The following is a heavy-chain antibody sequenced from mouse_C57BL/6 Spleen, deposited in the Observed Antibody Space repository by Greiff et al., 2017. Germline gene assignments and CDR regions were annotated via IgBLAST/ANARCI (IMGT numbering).Heavy chain of an antibody. V-gene: IGHV3-1*01. CDR2: ISYSGST. CDR3: ARGDYGSPPFAY. J-gene: IGHJ3*01. D-gene: IGHD1-1*01. Sequence: EVKLMESGPGMVKPSQSLSLTCTVTGYSITRGYDWHWIRHFPGNKLEWMGYISYSGSTNYNPSLKSRISITHDTSKNHFFLKLNSVTTEDTATYYCARGDYGSPPFAYWGQGTLVTVSA. CDR1: GYSITRGYD.